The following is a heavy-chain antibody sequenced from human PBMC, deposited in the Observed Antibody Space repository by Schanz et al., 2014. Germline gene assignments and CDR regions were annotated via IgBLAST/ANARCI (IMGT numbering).Heavy chain of an antibody. CDR3: VKDDRGDVVVVAANY. Sequence: EVQLVESGGGLVQPGRSLRLSCVASGFRFDDYAMHWVRQAPGKGLEWVSLVSASGGGPFYADSVKGRFTISRDNSRNTVYLQMSSLRAEDTAVYYCVKDDRGDVVVVAANYWGQGAQVIVSS. D-gene: IGHD2-15*01. CDR1: GFRFDDYA. V-gene: IGHV3-23*04. CDR2: VSASGGGP. J-gene: IGHJ4*02.